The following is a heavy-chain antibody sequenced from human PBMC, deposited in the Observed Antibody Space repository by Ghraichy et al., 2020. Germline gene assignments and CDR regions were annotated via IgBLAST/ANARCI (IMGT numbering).Heavy chain of an antibody. J-gene: IGHJ6*03. V-gene: IGHV3-13*01. CDR1: GFTFSSYD. Sequence: GGSLRLSCAASGFTFSSYDMHWVRQATGKGLEWVSAIGTAGDTYYPGSVKGRFTISRENAKNSLYLQMNSLRAGDTAVYYCARGYCSSTSCYRHYYYYMDVWGKGTTVTVSS. D-gene: IGHD2-2*01. CDR2: IGTAGDT. CDR3: ARGYCSSTSCYRHYYYYMDV.